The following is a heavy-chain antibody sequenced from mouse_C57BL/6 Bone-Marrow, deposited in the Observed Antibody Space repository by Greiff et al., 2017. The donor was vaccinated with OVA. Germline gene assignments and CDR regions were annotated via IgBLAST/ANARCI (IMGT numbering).Heavy chain of an antibody. V-gene: IGHV1-54*01. Sequence: QVQLQQSGAELVRPGTSVKVSCKASGYAFTNYLIEWVKQRPGQGLEWIGVINPGSGGTNYNEKFKGKATLTADKSSSTAYMQLSSLTSEDSAVYFCAGSNSLYAMDYWGQGTSVTVSS. J-gene: IGHJ4*01. CDR3: AGSNSLYAMDY. D-gene: IGHD2-5*01. CDR2: INPGSGGT. CDR1: GYAFTNYL.